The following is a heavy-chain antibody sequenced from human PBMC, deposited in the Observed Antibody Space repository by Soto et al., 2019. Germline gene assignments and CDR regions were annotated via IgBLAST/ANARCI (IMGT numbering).Heavy chain of an antibody. CDR3: ASAGGLGAVAADY. D-gene: IGHD6-19*01. V-gene: IGHV4-30-2*01. CDR1: GGSISSGGYS. J-gene: IGHJ4*02. Sequence: QLQLQESGSGLVKPSQTLSLTCAVSGGSISSGGYSWSWIRQPPGKGLEWIGYIYHCGSTYYHPSLKSRVTISVDRSKNQFSLKLSSVTAADTAVYYCASAGGLGAVAADYWGQGTLVTVSS. CDR2: IYHCGST.